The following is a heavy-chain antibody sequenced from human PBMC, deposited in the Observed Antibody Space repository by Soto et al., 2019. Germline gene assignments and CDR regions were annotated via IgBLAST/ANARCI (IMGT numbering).Heavy chain of an antibody. Sequence: EVQLLESGGGLVQPGGSLRLSCTASGFTFSTYGFSWVRQAPGKGLEWVSGISDGATTYYADSVKGRFTISRDNSKNTLYLQMDSLRAEDTALYYCTRDSGWTSAAWGQGTLVTVSS. CDR1: GFTFSTYG. CDR2: ISDGATT. J-gene: IGHJ5*02. CDR3: TRDSGWTSAA. D-gene: IGHD3-10*01. V-gene: IGHV3-23*01.